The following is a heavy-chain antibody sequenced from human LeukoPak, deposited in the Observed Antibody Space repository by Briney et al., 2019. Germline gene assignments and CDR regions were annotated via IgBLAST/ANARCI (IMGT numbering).Heavy chain of an antibody. D-gene: IGHD1-26*01. V-gene: IGHV1-2*02. J-gene: IGHJ4*02. CDR1: GYTFTDYY. CDR3: ARGTVGANPPYL. CDR2: INPNSGGT. Sequence: VASVKVSRKASGYTFTDYYMHWVRQAPGQGLEWMGWINPNSGGTFYAQKFQGRVTMTRDTSITTAYMELSRLRSDDTAVFYCARGTVGANPPYLWSQGTLLTVSS.